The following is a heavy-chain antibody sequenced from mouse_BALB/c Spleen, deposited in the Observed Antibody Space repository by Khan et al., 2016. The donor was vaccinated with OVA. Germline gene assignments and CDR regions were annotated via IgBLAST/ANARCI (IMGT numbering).Heavy chain of an antibody. Sequence: VQLKESGPELVEPGASVKMSCKASGYTFTNYVIHWVKQKPGQGLEWIGYINPDNAGTRYNEKFKGKATLTSDISSTSAYMELLSLTSEDSAVYYCAREASCWDFSFPYWGQGTLVTVSA. V-gene: IGHV1S136*01. CDR3: AREASCWDFSFPY. J-gene: IGHJ3*01. D-gene: IGHD4-1*01. CDR1: GYTFTNYV. CDR2: INPDNAGT.